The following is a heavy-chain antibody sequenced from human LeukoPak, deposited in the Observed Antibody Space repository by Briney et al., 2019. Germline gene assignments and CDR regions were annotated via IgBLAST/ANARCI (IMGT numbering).Heavy chain of an antibody. D-gene: IGHD5-24*01. V-gene: IGHV3-30*03. J-gene: IGHJ4*02. CDR2: ISYDGSNK. CDR3: AIRDGYNSPFDY. CDR1: GFTFSSYG. Sequence: PGGSLRLSCAASGFTFSSYGMHWVRQAPGKGLEWVAVISYDGSNKYYADSVKGRFTISRDNSKNTLYLQMNSLRAEDTAVYYCAIRDGYNSPFDYWGQGTLVTVSS.